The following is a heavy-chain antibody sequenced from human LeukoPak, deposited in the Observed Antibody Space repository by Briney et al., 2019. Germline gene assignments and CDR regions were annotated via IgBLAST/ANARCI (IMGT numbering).Heavy chain of an antibody. D-gene: IGHD5-12*01. CDR1: GFTFSSYA. CDR2: ISYDGSKK. V-gene: IGHV3-30*04. CDR3: ARDQVRSGYGGHGY. Sequence: GGSLRLSCAASGFTFSSYAMHWVRQAPGKGLEWVSVISYDGSKKYYADSVQGRFTISRDDSKNTLYLQMNSLRVEDTAVYHCARDQVRSGYGGHGYWGQGTLVTVSS. J-gene: IGHJ4*02.